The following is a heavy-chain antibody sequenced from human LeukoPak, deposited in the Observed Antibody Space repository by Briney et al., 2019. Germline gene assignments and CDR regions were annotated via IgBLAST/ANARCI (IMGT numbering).Heavy chain of an antibody. CDR3: AKEGGGYFWYFDY. J-gene: IGHJ4*02. CDR2: ISYDGSNK. Sequence: GGSLRLSCAASGFTFSSYGMHWVRQTPGKGLEWVAVISYDGSNKYYADSVKGRFTISRDNSKNTLYLQMNSLRAEDTAVYYCAKEGGGYFWYFDYWGQGTLVTVSS. D-gene: IGHD2-15*01. V-gene: IGHV3-30*18. CDR1: GFTFSSYG.